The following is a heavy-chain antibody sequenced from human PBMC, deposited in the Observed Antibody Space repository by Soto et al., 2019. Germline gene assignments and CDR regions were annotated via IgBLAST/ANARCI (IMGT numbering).Heavy chain of an antibody. D-gene: IGHD1-26*01. CDR3: ARGGWALRDV. CDR1: GYTFTSYA. CDR2: INAGNGNT. V-gene: IGHV1-3*01. Sequence: QVQLVQSGADVKKPGASVKVSCKASGYTFTSYAMHWVRQAPGQRLEWMGWINAGNGNTKYSQKFQGRVTITRDTPASAAYMEVSSLRCGDTAVYYCARGGWALRDVGGQGTTVPVS. J-gene: IGHJ6*02.